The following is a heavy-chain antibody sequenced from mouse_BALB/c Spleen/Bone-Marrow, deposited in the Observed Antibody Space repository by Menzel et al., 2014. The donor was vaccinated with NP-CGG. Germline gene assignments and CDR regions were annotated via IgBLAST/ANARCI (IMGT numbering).Heavy chain of an antibody. CDR2: INPDSNTI. D-gene: IGHD2-3*01. V-gene: IGHV4-1*02. Sequence: EAQGVESGGGLVQPGGSLKLSCAASGFDFSRYWMSWVRQAPGKGLEWIGEINPDSNTINYTPSLKDKFIISRDNAKNTLYLQMSKVKSEDTALYYCTRLGYYGWFAYWGQGTLVTVSA. CDR1: GFDFSRYW. J-gene: IGHJ3*01. CDR3: TRLGYYGWFAY.